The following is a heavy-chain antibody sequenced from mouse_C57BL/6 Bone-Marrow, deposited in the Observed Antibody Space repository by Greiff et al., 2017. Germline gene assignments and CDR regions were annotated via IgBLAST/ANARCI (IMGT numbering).Heavy chain of an antibody. D-gene: IGHD1-1*01. CDR3: NHYYGSSYGAY. J-gene: IGHJ3*01. CDR2: IDPENGDT. V-gene: IGHV14-4*01. CDR1: GFNIKDDY. Sequence: VQLKQSGAELVRPGASVKLSCTASGFNIKDDYMHWVKQRPEQGLEWIGWIDPENGDTEYASKFQGKATITADTSSNTAYLQLSSLTSEDTAVYYCNHYYGSSYGAYWGQGTLVTVSA.